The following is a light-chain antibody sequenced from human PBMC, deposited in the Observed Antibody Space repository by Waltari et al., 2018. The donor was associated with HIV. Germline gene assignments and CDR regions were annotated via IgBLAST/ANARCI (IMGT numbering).Light chain of an antibody. CDR3: QQF. V-gene: IGKV1-9*01. Sequence: DIQLTQSPYFLSASIGDRVTITCRASQNIYSYLAWYQEKPGRAPQVLIYATSTLQSGVPSRFSCSGSGTEFALTITNLQPDDFYCQQFIGGGTKVEIK. CDR2: ATS. CDR1: QNIYSY. J-gene: IGKJ4*01.